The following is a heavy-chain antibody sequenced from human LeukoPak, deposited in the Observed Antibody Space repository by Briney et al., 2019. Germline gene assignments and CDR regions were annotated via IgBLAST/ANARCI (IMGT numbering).Heavy chain of an antibody. CDR3: ARSTSVLDAFDI. Sequence: GGSLRLSCETSGFTFTNYAMSWVRQAPGKGLEWVSTISDSGGSTFYADSVKGRFTISRDNSKSALYLQMSSLRAEDTAVYYCARSTSVLDAFDIWGQGTLVTVSS. V-gene: IGHV3-23*01. J-gene: IGHJ3*02. CDR2: ISDSGGST. CDR1: GFTFTNYA.